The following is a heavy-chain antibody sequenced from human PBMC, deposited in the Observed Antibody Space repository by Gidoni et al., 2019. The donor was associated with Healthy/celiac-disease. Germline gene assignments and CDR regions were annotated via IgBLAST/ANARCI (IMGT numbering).Heavy chain of an antibody. CDR2: IYSGGST. CDR3: ARLRSSGWYYFDY. Sequence: EVQLVESGGGLIQPGGSLRLSCAASGFTVSSNYMSWVRQAPGKGLEWVSVIYSGGSTYYADSVKGRFTISRDNSKNTLYLQMNSLRAEDTAVYYCARLRSSGWYYFDYWGQGTLVTVSS. D-gene: IGHD6-19*01. V-gene: IGHV3-53*01. J-gene: IGHJ4*02. CDR1: GFTVSSNY.